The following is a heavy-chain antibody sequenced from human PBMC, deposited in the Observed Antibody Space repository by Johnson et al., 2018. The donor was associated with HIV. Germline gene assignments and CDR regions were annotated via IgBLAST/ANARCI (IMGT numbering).Heavy chain of an antibody. J-gene: IGHJ3*02. Sequence: QVQLVESGGGVVQPGRSLRLSCVASGFTFSNYDMDWVRQSPGKGLQWLVSISYDGSNKYYVDSVKGRFTISRDNAKNSLYLQMNSLRAEDTAVYYCAKDFGLDWGNGFDIWGQGTMVTVSS. V-gene: IGHV3-30*18. CDR1: GFTFSNYD. CDR3: AKDFGLDWGNGFDI. D-gene: IGHD3-16*01. CDR2: ISYDGSNK.